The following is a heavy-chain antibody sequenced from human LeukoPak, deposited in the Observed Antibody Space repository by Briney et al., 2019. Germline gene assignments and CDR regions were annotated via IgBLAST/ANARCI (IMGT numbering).Heavy chain of an antibody. CDR2: INHSGST. J-gene: IGHJ4*02. CDR1: GGSFSGYY. Sequence: TSETLSLTCAVYGGSFSGYYWSWIRQPPGKGLEWIGEINHSGSTNYNPSLKSRVTISVDTSKNQFSLKLSSVTAADTAVYYCARFLIGTAMVTFDYWGQGTLVTVSS. CDR3: ARFLIGTAMVTFDY. D-gene: IGHD5-18*01. V-gene: IGHV4-34*01.